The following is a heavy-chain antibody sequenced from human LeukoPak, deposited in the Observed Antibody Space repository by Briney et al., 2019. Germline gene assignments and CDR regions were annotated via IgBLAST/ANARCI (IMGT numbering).Heavy chain of an antibody. Sequence: ASVKVSCKVSGYTFTDCYMHWVQQAPGKGLEWMGLVDPEDGETIYAEKFQGRVTITADTSTDTAYMELSSLRSEDTAVYYCATDSPGSYYDSSGYYSHFPFGYWGQGTLVTVSS. CDR3: ATDSPGSYYDSSGYYSHFPFGY. CDR1: GYTFTDCY. V-gene: IGHV1-69-2*01. CDR2: VDPEDGET. J-gene: IGHJ4*02. D-gene: IGHD3-22*01.